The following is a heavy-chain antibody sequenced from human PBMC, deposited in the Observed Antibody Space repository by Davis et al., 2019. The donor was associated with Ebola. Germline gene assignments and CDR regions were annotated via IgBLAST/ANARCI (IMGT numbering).Heavy chain of an antibody. CDR2: ISGSGATT. D-gene: IGHD3-3*01. V-gene: IGHV3-23*01. CDR1: GFTFSSYA. CDR3: ARVDTYYDFWSGYQHDAFDI. J-gene: IGHJ3*02. Sequence: GESLKISCAASGFTFSSYAMSWVRQAPGKGLEWVSGISGSGATTYYADSVKGRFTISRDNAKNSLYLQMNSLRAEDTAVYYCARVDTYYDFWSGYQHDAFDIWGQGTMVTVSS.